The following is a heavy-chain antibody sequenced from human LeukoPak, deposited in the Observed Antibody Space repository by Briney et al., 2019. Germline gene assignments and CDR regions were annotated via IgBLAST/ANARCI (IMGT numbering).Heavy chain of an antibody. CDR1: GFTVNSNY. CDR3: AKWAGYSSTWYGLFDC. J-gene: IGHJ4*02. D-gene: IGHD6-13*01. Sequence: SGGSLRLSCAASGFTVNSNYMSWVRQAPGKGLEWVSVIYSGGSTYYADSVKGRFTISRDNSKNTLYLQMNSLRAEDTAVYYCAKWAGYSSTWYGLFDCWGQGTLVTVSS. V-gene: IGHV3-66*01. CDR2: IYSGGST.